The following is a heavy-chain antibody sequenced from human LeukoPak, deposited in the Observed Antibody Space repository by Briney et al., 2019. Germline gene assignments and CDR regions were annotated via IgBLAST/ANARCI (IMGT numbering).Heavy chain of an antibody. CDR1: GDSISSDGYS. CDR2: IYHSGST. V-gene: IGHV4-30-2*01. Sequence: SETLSLTCAVSGDSISSDGYSWSWIRQPPGRGLEWIGYIYHSGSTYYTPSLESRVTISVDRSKNQFSLKLSSVTAADTAVYYCARETRYCSGGSCYSGMDVWGQGTTVTVSS. D-gene: IGHD2-15*01. J-gene: IGHJ6*02. CDR3: ARETRYCSGGSCYSGMDV.